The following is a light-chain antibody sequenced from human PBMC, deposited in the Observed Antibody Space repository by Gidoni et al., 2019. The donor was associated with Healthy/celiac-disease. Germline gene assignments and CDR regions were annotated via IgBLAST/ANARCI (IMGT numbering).Light chain of an antibody. CDR2: LGS. V-gene: IGKV2-28*01. CDR1: QSLLHSNGYNY. Sequence: DIVMTQSPLSLPVTPGEPASISCRSSQSLLHSNGYNYLDWYLQKPGQSPQLLIYLGSNRASGVPDRFSGSGSGTDFTLKISRVEAADVGVYYCMQALQIALTFXGXTKVEIK. CDR3: MQALQIALT. J-gene: IGKJ4*01.